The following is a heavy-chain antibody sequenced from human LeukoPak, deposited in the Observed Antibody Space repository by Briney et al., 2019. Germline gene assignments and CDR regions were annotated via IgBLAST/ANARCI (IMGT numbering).Heavy chain of an antibody. CDR3: ARRTGWYSY. CDR2: IYYSGST. J-gene: IGHJ4*02. V-gene: IGHV4-30-4*07. D-gene: IGHD6-19*01. CDR1: GGSISSADYS. Sequence: SETLSLTCAVSGGSISSADYSWSWIRQPPGKGLEWIGYIYYSGSTYYNPSLKSRVTISIDTSKNQFSLKLSSVTAADTAVYYCARRTGWYSYWGQGTLVTVSS.